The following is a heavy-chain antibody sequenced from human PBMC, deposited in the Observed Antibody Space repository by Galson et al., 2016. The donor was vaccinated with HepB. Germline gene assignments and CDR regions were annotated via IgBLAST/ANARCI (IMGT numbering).Heavy chain of an antibody. CDR2: IRNDGTT. CDR3: ARDGGLGTPFDC. D-gene: IGHD1-7*01. Sequence: SLRLSCAASGFTFSSYWIHWVRQAPGKGLEWVSRIRNDGTTSVIGRFTISRDNAKNTLYLEMDSLRAEDTAVYYCARDGGLGTPFDCWGQGTLVTVSS. CDR1: GFTFSSYW. V-gene: IGHV3-74*01. J-gene: IGHJ4*02.